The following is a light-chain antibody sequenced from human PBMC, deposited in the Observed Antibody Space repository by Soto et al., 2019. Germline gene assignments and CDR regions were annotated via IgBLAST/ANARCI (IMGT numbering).Light chain of an antibody. J-gene: IGKJ5*01. CDR3: QQYNSWPPLT. CDR1: QSVSRT. V-gene: IGKV3-15*01. CDR2: GAS. Sequence: EIVMTQSPATLSVSPVERATPSCGASQSVSRTFAWYQQKPGQAPRLLIYGASTRATGIPARFSGSRSGTEFTLTISSLQSEDFAVYYCQQYNSWPPLTFGQGTQLEIK.